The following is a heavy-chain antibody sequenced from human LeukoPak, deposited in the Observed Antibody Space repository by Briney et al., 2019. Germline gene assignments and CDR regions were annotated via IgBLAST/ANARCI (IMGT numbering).Heavy chain of an antibody. Sequence: ASVKVSCKTSGYTFTYYVISWVRQAPGQGLEWMGWINAYNGNTNDAQKFQGRATMTTDTSTSTAYMELRSLRSDDTAVYYCARGEKPYDYWGQGTLVTVSS. CDR3: ARGEKPYDY. V-gene: IGHV1-18*01. CDR1: GYTFTYYV. D-gene: IGHD1-26*01. J-gene: IGHJ4*02. CDR2: INAYNGNT.